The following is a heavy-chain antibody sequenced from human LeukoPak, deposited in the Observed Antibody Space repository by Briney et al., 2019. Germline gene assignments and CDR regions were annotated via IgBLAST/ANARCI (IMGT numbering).Heavy chain of an antibody. CDR3: ARDGGLRFGELLEYYYYYYYMDV. D-gene: IGHD3-10*01. J-gene: IGHJ6*03. CDR1: GFTFSSYS. Sequence: GGSLRLSCAASGFTFSSYSMNWVRQAPGKGLEWVSSISSSSSYIYYADSVKGRFTISRDNAKNSLYLQMNSLRAEDTAVYYCARDGGLRFGELLEYYYYYYYMDVWGKGTTVTVSS. CDR2: ISSSSSYI. V-gene: IGHV3-21*01.